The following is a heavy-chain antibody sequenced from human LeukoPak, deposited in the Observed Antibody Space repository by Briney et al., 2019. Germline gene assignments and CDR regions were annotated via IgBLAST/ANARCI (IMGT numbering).Heavy chain of an antibody. Sequence: ASVKVSCKASGYTFTSYDINWVRQATGQGLEWMGWMNPNSGNTGYAQKFQGRVTMTRNTSISTAYMELSSLRSEDTAVYYCARRSRIRYGSGRYYYYYYMDVWGKGTTVTVSS. D-gene: IGHD3-10*01. CDR1: GYTFTSYD. CDR2: MNPNSGNT. CDR3: ARRSRIRYGSGRYYYYYYMDV. V-gene: IGHV1-8*01. J-gene: IGHJ6*03.